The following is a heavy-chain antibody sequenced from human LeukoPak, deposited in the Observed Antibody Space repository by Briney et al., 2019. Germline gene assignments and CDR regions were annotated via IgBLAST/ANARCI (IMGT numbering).Heavy chain of an antibody. J-gene: IGHJ4*02. CDR1: GGSLSGYY. D-gene: IGHD7-27*01. Sequence: SETLSLTCAVYGGSLSGYYWSWIRQPPGKGLEWIGEINHSGSTNYNPSLKSRVTISVDKSKNQFSLKLSSVTAADTAVYYCARVNWAFDYWGQGTLVTVSS. V-gene: IGHV4-34*01. CDR2: INHSGST. CDR3: ARVNWAFDY.